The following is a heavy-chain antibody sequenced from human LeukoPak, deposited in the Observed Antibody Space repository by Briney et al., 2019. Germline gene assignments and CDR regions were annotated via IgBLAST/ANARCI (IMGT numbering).Heavy chain of an antibody. CDR1: GFTFSSHG. V-gene: IGHV3-30*02. Sequence: GGSLRLSCAASGFTFSSHGMHWVRQAPGKGLEWVAFIRYDGSNKYYADSVKGRFTISRDNSKNTLYLQMNSLRAEDTAVYYCAKDWATVTTYWGQGTLVTVSS. CDR2: IRYDGSNK. D-gene: IGHD4-17*01. CDR3: AKDWATVTTY. J-gene: IGHJ4*02.